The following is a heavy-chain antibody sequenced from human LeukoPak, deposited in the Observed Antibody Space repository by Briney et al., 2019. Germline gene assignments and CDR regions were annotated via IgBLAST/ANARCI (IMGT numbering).Heavy chain of an antibody. V-gene: IGHV3-74*01. CDR3: ASPPGIP. CDR2: INSDGINT. J-gene: IGHJ5*02. CDR1: GFTFSSYS. D-gene: IGHD3-10*01. Sequence: GGSLRLSCAASGFTFSSYSMNWVRQAPGKGLVWVSRINSDGINTSYADSVKGRFTISRDNAKNTLNLQMNSLRAEDTAVYYCASPPGIPWGQGTLVTVSS.